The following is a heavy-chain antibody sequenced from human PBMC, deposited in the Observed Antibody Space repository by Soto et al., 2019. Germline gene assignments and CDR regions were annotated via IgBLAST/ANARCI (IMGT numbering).Heavy chain of an antibody. J-gene: IGHJ4*02. V-gene: IGHV3-21*06. D-gene: IGHD6-19*01. CDR3: ARERGEYDSGWYIDS. CDR2: ISSRSSLM. CDR1: GVSCSSPG. Sequence: SGPLRLSCADSGVSCSSPGLTWVVQAPGQGQEWVAYISSRSSLMLYADSVRGRFVISRDNALNSLYLQMNSPRDEDTAIYYCARERGEYDSGWYIDSWGQGT.